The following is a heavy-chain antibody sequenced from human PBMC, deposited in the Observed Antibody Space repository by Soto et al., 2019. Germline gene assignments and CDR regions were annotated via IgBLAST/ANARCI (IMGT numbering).Heavy chain of an antibody. Sequence: QVQLVQSGAEVKKPGSSVKVSCKASGGTFSSYAISWVRQAPGQGLEWMGGIIPIFGTANYAQKFQGRVTITADESTSTAYMELSSLRSEDTAVYYCARDRGGGGNSGYYYGMDVWGQGTTVTVSS. J-gene: IGHJ6*02. CDR1: GGTFSSYA. V-gene: IGHV1-69*12. CDR3: ARDRGGGGNSGYYYGMDV. CDR2: IIPIFGTA. D-gene: IGHD2-21*02.